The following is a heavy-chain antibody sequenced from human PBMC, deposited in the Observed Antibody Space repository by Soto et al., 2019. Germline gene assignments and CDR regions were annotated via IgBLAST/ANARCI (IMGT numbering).Heavy chain of an antibody. D-gene: IGHD6-13*01. CDR1: GYTFTSYD. Sequence: ASVKVSCKASGYTFTSYDINWVRQATGQGLEWMGWMNPNSGNTGYAQKFQGRVTMTRNTSISTAYMELSSLRSEDTAVYYCARRIAAAATHWFDPWGQGTLVTVSS. CDR3: ARRIAAAATHWFDP. J-gene: IGHJ5*02. CDR2: MNPNSGNT. V-gene: IGHV1-8*01.